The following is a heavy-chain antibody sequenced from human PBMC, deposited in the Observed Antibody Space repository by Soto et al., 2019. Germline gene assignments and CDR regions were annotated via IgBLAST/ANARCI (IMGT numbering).Heavy chain of an antibody. V-gene: IGHV1-24*01. D-gene: IGHD3-9*01. CDR3: ATITLYFGWLFYY. Sequence: QVQLVQSGAEVKKPGASVKVSCKVSGYSLTELSIHWVRQAPGKGLEWMGGFYPEDGKTIYARKFQGRVTMTEDTSKDTHDREVSSLRSGERAVVFSATITLYFGWLFYYWGQGTLVTVSP. CDR2: FYPEDGKT. J-gene: IGHJ4*02. CDR1: GYSLTELS.